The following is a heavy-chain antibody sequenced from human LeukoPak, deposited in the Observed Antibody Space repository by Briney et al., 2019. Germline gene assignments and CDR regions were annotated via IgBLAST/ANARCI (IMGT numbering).Heavy chain of an antibody. D-gene: IGHD4-17*01. CDR1: GGSISSYY. V-gene: IGHV4-59*01. J-gene: IGHJ4*02. Sequence: KPSETLSLTCTVSGGSISSYYWSWIRQPPGKGLEWIGYIYYSGSTNYNPSLRSRVTISVDTSKNQFSLKLSSVTAADTAVYYCARDRGDYVHWGQGTLVTVSS. CDR3: ARDRGDYVH. CDR2: IYYSGST.